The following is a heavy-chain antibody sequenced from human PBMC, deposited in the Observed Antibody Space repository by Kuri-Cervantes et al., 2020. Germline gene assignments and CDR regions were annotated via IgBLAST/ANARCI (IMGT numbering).Heavy chain of an antibody. CDR2: ITTNTGNP. Sequence: ASVKVSCKASGYTFTSYAMNWVRQAPGQGLEWMGWITTNTGNPTYAQGFTGRFVFSLDTSVSMAYLQISSLKAEDTAVYYCARVYYDILTGYIPTYYYYGMDVWGQGTTVTVSS. CDR1: GYTFTSYA. V-gene: IGHV7-4-1*04. J-gene: IGHJ6*02. CDR3: ARVYYDILTGYIPTYYYYGMDV. D-gene: IGHD3-9*01.